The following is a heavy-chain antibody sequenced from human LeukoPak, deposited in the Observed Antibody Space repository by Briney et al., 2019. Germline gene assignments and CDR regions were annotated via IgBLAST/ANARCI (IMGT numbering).Heavy chain of an antibody. CDR3: ARDVSSSDAFDI. D-gene: IGHD2/OR15-2a*01. V-gene: IGHV1-69*05. CDR2: IIPIFGTA. J-gene: IGHJ3*02. CDR1: GGTFSCLA. Sequence: SVKVSCKASGGTFSCLAISWVRQAPRQGLEWMGGIIPIFGTANYAQKFQGRVTMTRDMSTSTVYMELSSLRSEDTAVYYCARDVSSSDAFDIWGQGTMVTVSS.